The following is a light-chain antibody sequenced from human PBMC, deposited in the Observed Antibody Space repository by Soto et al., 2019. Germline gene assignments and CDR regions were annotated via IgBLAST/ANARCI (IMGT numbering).Light chain of an antibody. CDR1: QSVSSY. V-gene: IGKV3-11*01. J-gene: IGKJ5*01. CDR3: QQRSNWPRGT. Sequence: EIVMTQSPATLSVSPAERATLSCRASQSVSSYLAWYQQKPGQAPRLLIYDASNRATGIPARFSGSGSGTDFTLTISSLETEDFAVYYCQQRSNWPRGTFGQGTRLEIK. CDR2: DAS.